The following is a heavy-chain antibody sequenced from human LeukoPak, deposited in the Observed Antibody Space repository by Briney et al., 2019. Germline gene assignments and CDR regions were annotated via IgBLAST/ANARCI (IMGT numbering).Heavy chain of an antibody. CDR3: ARVGWDCSSTSCYPYYFDY. D-gene: IGHD2-2*01. Sequence: PSETLSLTCTVSGGSISSYYWSWIRQPPGKGLEWIGYIYYSGSTNYNPSLKSRVTISVDTSKNQFSLKLSSVTAADTAVYYCARVGWDCSSTSCYPYYFDYWGQGTLVTVSS. J-gene: IGHJ4*02. CDR1: GGSISSYY. V-gene: IGHV4-59*01. CDR2: IYYSGST.